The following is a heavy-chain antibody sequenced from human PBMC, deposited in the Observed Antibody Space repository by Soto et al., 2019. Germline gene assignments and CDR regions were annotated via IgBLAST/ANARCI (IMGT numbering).Heavy chain of an antibody. D-gene: IGHD3-10*01. CDR2: IHHSGST. V-gene: IGHV4-30-4*01. CDR1: GGSIRSGDRY. J-gene: IGHJ5*02. CDR3: ARTPVIFYYKNGYPNLLAS. Sequence: SETLSLTCTVSGGSIRSGDRYWSWIRQPPGKGLECIGYIHHSGSTYYDPSLKSRTSISIDTSKNQFSLKLTSVTAADTAVYYCARTPVIFYYKNGYPNLLASWGQGTLVTVYS.